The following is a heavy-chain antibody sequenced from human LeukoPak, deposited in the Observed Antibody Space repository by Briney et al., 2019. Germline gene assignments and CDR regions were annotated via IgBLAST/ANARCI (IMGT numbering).Heavy chain of an antibody. CDR1: GFTFSSYW. Sequence: GGSLRLSCAASGFTFSSYWMHWVRQAPGKGLVWVSRINSDGSSTSYADSVKGRFTISRDNAKNTLYLQMNSLRAEDTAVYYCASHESGYDSYYYYYGMDVWGQGTTVTVSS. CDR3: ASHESGYDSYYYYYGMDV. D-gene: IGHD5-12*01. V-gene: IGHV3-74*01. J-gene: IGHJ6*02. CDR2: INSDGSST.